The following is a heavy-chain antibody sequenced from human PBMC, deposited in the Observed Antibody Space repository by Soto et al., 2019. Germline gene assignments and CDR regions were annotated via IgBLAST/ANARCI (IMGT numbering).Heavy chain of an antibody. CDR1: GFTFSSYG. J-gene: IGHJ4*02. CDR2: IWYDGSNK. Sequence: GGSLRLSCAASGFTFSSYGMHWVRQAPGKGLEWVAVIWYDGSNKYYADSVKGRFTISRDNSKNTLYLQMNSLRAEDTAVYYCARNYLIRHSSGWNPRYVDYWGQGTLVSVSA. CDR3: ARNYLIRHSSGWNPRYVDY. V-gene: IGHV3-33*01. D-gene: IGHD6-19*01.